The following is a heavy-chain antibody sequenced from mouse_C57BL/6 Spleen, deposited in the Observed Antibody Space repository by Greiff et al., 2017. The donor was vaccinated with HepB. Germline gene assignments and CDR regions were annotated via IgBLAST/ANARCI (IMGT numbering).Heavy chain of an antibody. CDR2: INPNNGGT. V-gene: IGHV1-18*01. Sequence: EVQLQQSGPELVKPGASVKIPCKASGYTFTDYNMDWVKQSHGKSLEWIGDINPNNGGTIYNQKFKGKATLTVDKSSSTAYMELRSLTSEDTAVYYCARGYYGRREPYAMDYWGQGTSVTVSS. CDR1: GYTFTDYN. D-gene: IGHD1-1*01. CDR3: ARGYYGRREPYAMDY. J-gene: IGHJ4*01.